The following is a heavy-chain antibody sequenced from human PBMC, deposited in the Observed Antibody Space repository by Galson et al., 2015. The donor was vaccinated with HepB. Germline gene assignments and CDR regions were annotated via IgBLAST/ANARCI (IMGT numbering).Heavy chain of an antibody. CDR2: INHRGIT. Sequence: SETLSLTCAVYGGSFSDYYWTWIRQPPGKGLEWIGEINHRGITNYNPSLKSRVTMSVDTSKNQFSLRLRFVTAADTAVYYCARSGLRRIGNYYDSSGYSKWLDPWGQGTLVTVSS. CDR1: GGSFSDYY. J-gene: IGHJ5*02. D-gene: IGHD3-22*01. CDR3: ARSGLRRIGNYYDSSGYSKWLDP. V-gene: IGHV4-34*01.